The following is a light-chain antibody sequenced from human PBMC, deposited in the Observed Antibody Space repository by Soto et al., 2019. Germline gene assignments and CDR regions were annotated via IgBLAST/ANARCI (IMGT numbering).Light chain of an antibody. V-gene: IGLV6-57*02. J-gene: IGLJ2*01. Sequence: NLMLTQPHSVSESPGKTVTTSCTGSSGSIASNYVQWYQQRPGSAPTTVIYKDDQRPSGVPDRFSGSIDSSSNSASLTISGLKTEDGADYYCQSYDSSNHVVFGGGTKLTVL. CDR2: KDD. CDR1: SGSIASNY. CDR3: QSYDSSNHVV.